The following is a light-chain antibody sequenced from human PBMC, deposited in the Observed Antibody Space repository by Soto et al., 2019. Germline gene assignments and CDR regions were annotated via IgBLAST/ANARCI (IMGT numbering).Light chain of an antibody. Sequence: EIVVTHSPATLSLSPGERATLSCRASQSVSSYLAWYQQKPGQAPRLLIYDALNRATGIPARFSGSGSGTDFTLTISSLEPEDFAVYYCQQRSNWWTVGQGTKVDIK. V-gene: IGKV3-11*01. CDR1: QSVSSY. J-gene: IGKJ1*01. CDR2: DAL. CDR3: QQRSNWWT.